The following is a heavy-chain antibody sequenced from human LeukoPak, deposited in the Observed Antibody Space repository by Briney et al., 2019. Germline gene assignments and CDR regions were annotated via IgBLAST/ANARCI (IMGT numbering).Heavy chain of an antibody. V-gene: IGHV1-2*02. CDR2: INPNSGGT. Sequence: VASVKVSCKASGYTFTGYYMHWVRQAPGQGLEWMGWINPNSGGTNYAQKFQGRVTMTRDTSISTAYMELSRLRSDDTAVYYCARDRPSNTAMVNYYFDRWGQGTLVTVSS. CDR1: GYTFTGYY. CDR3: ARDRPSNTAMVNYYFDR. D-gene: IGHD5-18*01. J-gene: IGHJ4*02.